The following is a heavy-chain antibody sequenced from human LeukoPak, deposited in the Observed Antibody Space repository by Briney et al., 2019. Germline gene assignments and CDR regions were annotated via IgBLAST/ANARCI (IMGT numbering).Heavy chain of an antibody. CDR3: ARVSGSEIYYFDY. V-gene: IGHV3-53*01. D-gene: IGHD3-10*01. CDR2: IYSGGST. CDR1: GFTVSSNY. J-gene: IGHJ4*02. Sequence: GGSLRLSCAASGFTVSSNYMSWVRQAPGKGLEWVSVIYSGGSTYCADSVKGRFTISRDNSKNTLYLQMNSLRAEDTAVYYCARVSGSEIYYFDYWGQGTLVTVSS.